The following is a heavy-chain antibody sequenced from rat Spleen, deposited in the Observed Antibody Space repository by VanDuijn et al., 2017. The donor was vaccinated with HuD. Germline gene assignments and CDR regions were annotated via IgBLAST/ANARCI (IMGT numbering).Heavy chain of an antibody. CDR1: GFXXXDYX. D-gene: IGHD1-11*01. V-gene: IGHV5-20*01. CDR2: ICYDGGSS. Sequence: EVQLVESGGGLVXXGXXXKLSCAXXGFXXXDYXXXWVXXAPTKCLELVASICYDGGSSDYRDSVKGRFTISRDNAKSSLYLQMDSLRSEDTATYYCTTGGYYRGRGDAWGQGASVTVSS. CDR3: TTGGYYRGRGDA. J-gene: IGHJ4*01.